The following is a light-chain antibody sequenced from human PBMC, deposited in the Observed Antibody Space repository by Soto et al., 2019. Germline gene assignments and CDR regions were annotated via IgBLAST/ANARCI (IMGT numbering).Light chain of an antibody. CDR1: SSDVGGSNH. CDR2: EVS. J-gene: IGLJ1*01. V-gene: IGLV2-14*01. Sequence: QSALTQPASVSGSPGQSITISCTGTSSDVGGSNHVSWYQHHPGKAPKLIIYEVSYRPSGVSNRFSGSKSGYTASLTISGLHAEDEADYYCNSQTSSGIRVFGTGTKLTVL. CDR3: NSQTSSGIRV.